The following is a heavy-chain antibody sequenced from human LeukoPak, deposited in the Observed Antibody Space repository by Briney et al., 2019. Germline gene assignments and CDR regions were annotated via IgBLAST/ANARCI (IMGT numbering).Heavy chain of an antibody. J-gene: IGHJ4*02. D-gene: IGHD6-13*01. CDR3: AKDPNNKAAAGPSLT. Sequence: PGRSLRLSCAASGFTFSSYGMHWVRQAPGKGLEWVAVIWYDGSNKYYADSVKGRFTISRDNSKNTLYLQMNSLRAEDTAVYYCAKDPNNKAAAGPSLTWGRGTLVTVSS. CDR2: IWYDGSNK. CDR1: GFTFSSYG. V-gene: IGHV3-33*06.